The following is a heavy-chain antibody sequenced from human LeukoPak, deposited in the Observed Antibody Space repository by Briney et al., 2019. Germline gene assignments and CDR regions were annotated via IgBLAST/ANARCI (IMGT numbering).Heavy chain of an antibody. D-gene: IGHD3-10*01. Sequence: PSETLSLTCTVSGGSISSSSYYWGWIRLPPGKGLEWIGSIYYSGSTYYNPSLKSRVTISVDTSKNQFSLKLSSVTAADTAVYYCARNGNLWFGELVDYWGQGTLVTVSS. CDR3: ARNGNLWFGELVDY. CDR1: GGSISSSSYY. J-gene: IGHJ4*02. CDR2: IYYSGST. V-gene: IGHV4-39*07.